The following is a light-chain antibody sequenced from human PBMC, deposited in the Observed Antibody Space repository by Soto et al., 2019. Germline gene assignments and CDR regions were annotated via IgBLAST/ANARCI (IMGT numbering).Light chain of an antibody. CDR1: QSISDN. CDR3: QQYDNWPIT. Sequence: ETVLTQSPATLPVSPGERATLSCRASQSISDNLAWYQQKPGQAPRLLIYGASTRATGIPARFSGSGSGTEFTLTISSLQSEDFAVYYCQQYDNWPITFGQGTRLEIK. J-gene: IGKJ5*01. CDR2: GAS. V-gene: IGKV3-15*01.